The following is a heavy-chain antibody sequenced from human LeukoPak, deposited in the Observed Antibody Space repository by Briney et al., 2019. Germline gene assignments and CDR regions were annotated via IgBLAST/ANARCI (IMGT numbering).Heavy chain of an antibody. V-gene: IGHV1-2*06. CDR3: ARGPWGGSYHAFYYYYYMDV. CDR2: INPNSGGT. D-gene: IGHD1-26*01. CDR1: GYTFTGYY. Sequence: ASVKVSCKASGYTFTGYYMHWVRQAPGQGLEWMGRINPNSGGTNYAQKFQGRVTMTRDTSISTAYMELSRLRCDDTAVSYCARGPWGGSYHAFYYYYYMDVWGKGTTVTVSS. J-gene: IGHJ6*03.